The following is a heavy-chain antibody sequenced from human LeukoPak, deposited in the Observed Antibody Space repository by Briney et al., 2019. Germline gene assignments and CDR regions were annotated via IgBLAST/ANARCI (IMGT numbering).Heavy chain of an antibody. CDR3: AREVCLDY. CDR1: GFTVSSNY. Sequence: GGSLRLSYAASGFTVSSNYMSWVRQAPGKGLEWVSVIYSGGSTSYADSVKGRFTISRDNSKNTLYLQMNSLRAEDTAVYYCAREVCLDYWGQGTLVTVSS. CDR2: IYSGGST. V-gene: IGHV3-53*01. D-gene: IGHD3-10*02. J-gene: IGHJ4*02.